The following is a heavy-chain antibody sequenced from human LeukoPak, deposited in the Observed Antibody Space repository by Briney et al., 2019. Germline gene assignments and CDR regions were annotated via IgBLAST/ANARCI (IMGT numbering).Heavy chain of an antibody. J-gene: IGHJ4*02. V-gene: IGHV4-59*01. CDR2: IFYNGST. D-gene: IGHD1-26*01. CDR1: GGSISSYY. Sequence: SETLSLTCTVSGGSISSYYWNWIGQPPGKRLEWIGYIFYNGSTHYNPSLKSRVTISLDTSKNQFSLKLASVTAADTAVYYCAREGGSYGGDFDYWGQGTLVTVSS. CDR3: AREGGSYGGDFDY.